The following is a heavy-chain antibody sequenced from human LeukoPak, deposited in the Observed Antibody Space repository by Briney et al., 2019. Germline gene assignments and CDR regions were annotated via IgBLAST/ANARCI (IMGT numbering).Heavy chain of an antibody. J-gene: IGHJ4*02. CDR1: GYSFTRQD. D-gene: IGHD6-19*01. CDR3: ASYPRYSSTPPFDY. Sequence: GASVKVSFKASGYSFTRQDMYWVRQAPRQGIEWMEWIKPNSGDTNYEQKFQCRVTMTRDPTISTAYMELNRLTSDDTAVYYCASYPRYSSTPPFDYWGQGTPVTVSS. V-gene: IGHV1-2*02. CDR2: IKPNSGDT.